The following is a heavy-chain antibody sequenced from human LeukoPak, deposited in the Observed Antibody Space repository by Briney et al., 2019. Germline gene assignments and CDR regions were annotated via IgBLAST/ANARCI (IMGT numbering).Heavy chain of an antibody. CDR2: ITAGGDTT. CDR1: GFTFSSNA. J-gene: IGHJ4*02. V-gene: IGHV3-23*01. CDR3: AKAYGSNGYYQLPIDF. D-gene: IGHD3-22*01. Sequence: GGSLRLSCAASGFTFSSNAMTWVRQAPGQGLECVSAITAGGDTTYCRFTISRDNSRNTLYLQLNALRAEDTAVYYCAKAYGSNGYYQLPIDFWGQGTLVTVSS.